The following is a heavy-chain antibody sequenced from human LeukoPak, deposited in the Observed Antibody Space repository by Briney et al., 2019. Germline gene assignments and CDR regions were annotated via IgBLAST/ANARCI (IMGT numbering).Heavy chain of an antibody. J-gene: IGHJ5*02. CDR1: GVSFSGYY. Sequence: SETLSLACVVYGVSFSGYYWSWIRQPPGKGLEWIGEINHGGSSSYNPSLKSRVTISVDTSRTQFSLSLSSVTAADTAVYFCARGRTARDSWSGYSHHWFDPWGQGTLVTVSS. CDR3: ARGRTARDSWSGYSHHWFDP. CDR2: INHGGSS. D-gene: IGHD3-3*01. V-gene: IGHV4-34*01.